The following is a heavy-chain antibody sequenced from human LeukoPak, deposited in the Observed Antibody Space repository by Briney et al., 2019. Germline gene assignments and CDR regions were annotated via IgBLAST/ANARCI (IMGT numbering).Heavy chain of an antibody. Sequence: SETLSLTCTVSGGSISSGIHSWSWIRQPAGKGLEYIGRIYTSGSTNYNPSLKSRVTMSVDTSKNQFSLNLSSVTVADTAVYYCARQGHGSDAFDIWGQGTMVTVSS. CDR1: GGSISSGIHS. D-gene: IGHD2-15*01. CDR3: ARQGHGSDAFDI. J-gene: IGHJ3*02. CDR2: IYTSGST. V-gene: IGHV4-61*02.